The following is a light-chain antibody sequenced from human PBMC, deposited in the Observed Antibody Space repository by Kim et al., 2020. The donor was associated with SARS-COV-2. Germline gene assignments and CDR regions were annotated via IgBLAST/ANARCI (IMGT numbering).Light chain of an antibody. CDR3: QQYNNWPPYT. CDR1: QSISST. J-gene: IGKJ2*01. CDR2: GAS. Sequence: SPGARAALSFSASQSISSTLPWYQQKPGQAPRLLIYGASTRATDIPARFSGSGSGTDFTLTISSLQSEDFAVYYCQQYNNWPPYTFGQGTKVDIK. V-gene: IGKV3-15*01.